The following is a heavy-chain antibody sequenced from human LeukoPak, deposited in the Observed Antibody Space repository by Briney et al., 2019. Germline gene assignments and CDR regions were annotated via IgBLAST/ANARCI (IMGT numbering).Heavy chain of an antibody. CDR2: INPNSGGT. CDR1: GFTFTGYY. Sequence: ASVNVSCQASGFTFTGYYIHWVRQAPGQGLEWMGWINPNSGGTNYAQKFQGRVTMTRDTSITTAYMELSRLSSDDTAVYYCARDWVTGTPSVYWGQGTLVTVSS. V-gene: IGHV1-2*02. CDR3: ARDWVTGTPSVY. J-gene: IGHJ4*02. D-gene: IGHD1-20*01.